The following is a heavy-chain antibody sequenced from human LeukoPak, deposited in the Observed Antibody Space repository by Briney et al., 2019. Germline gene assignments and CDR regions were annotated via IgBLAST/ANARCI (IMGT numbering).Heavy chain of an antibody. D-gene: IGHD6-19*01. V-gene: IGHV4-39*01. Sequence: PSETLSLTCTVSGGSISSSSDYWGWIRQPPGKGLEWIGSIYYSGSTYYNPSLKSRVTISVDTSKNQFFLKLSSVTAADTAVYSCARHSFSSGWKSFDYWGQGTLVTVSS. CDR2: IYYSGST. CDR3: ARHSFSSGWKSFDY. J-gene: IGHJ4*02. CDR1: GGSISSSSDY.